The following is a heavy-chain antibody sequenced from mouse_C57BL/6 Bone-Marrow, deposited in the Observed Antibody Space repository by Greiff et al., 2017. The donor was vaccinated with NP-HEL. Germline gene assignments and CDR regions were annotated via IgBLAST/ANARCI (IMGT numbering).Heavy chain of an antibody. CDR2: IWRGGST. CDR1: GFSLTSYG. J-gene: IGHJ3*01. CDR3: ARTTVGPWFAY. Sequence: QVQLKESGPGLVQPSQCLSITCTASGFSLTSYGVHWVRQSPGKGLEWLGVIWRGGSTDNTAAFISRLSSSKDNSKSQVFFKMNRLQTNDTAIYYGARTTVGPWFAYWGQGTLVTVSA. V-gene: IGHV2-2*02. D-gene: IGHD1-1*01.